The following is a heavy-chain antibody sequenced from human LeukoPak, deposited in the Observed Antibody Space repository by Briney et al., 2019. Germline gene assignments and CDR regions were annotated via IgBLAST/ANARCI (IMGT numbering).Heavy chain of an antibody. CDR3: ASLGYSYGYTDY. CDR2: MNPNSGNT. V-gene: IGHV1-8*01. D-gene: IGHD5-18*01. J-gene: IGHJ4*02. CDR1: GYTFTSYD. Sequence: WASVKVSCKASGYTFTSYDINWVRQATGQGLEWMGWMNPNSGNTGYAQKFQGRVTMTRNTSISTAYMGLSSLRSEDTAVYYCASLGYSYGYTDYWGQGTLVTVSS.